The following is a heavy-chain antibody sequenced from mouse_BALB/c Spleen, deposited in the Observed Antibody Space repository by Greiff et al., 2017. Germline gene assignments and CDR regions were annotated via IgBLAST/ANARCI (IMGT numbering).Heavy chain of an antibody. J-gene: IGHJ4*01. CDR3: ARKAFSGAMDY. CDR1: GFTFSSFG. Sequence: EVKVVESGGGLVQPGGSRKLSCAASGFTFSSFGMHWVRQAPEKGLEWVAYISSGSSTIYYADTVKGRFTISRDNPKNTLFLQMTSLRSEDTAMYYCARKAFSGAMDYWGQGTSVTVSS. D-gene: IGHD3-1*01. CDR2: ISSGSSTI. V-gene: IGHV5-17*02.